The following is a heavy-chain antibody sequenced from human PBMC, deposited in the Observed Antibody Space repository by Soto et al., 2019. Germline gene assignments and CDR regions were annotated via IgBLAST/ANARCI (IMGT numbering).Heavy chain of an antibody. D-gene: IGHD3-10*01. CDR1: GYTFTSYG. CDR3: ARVDMVRGVPKTLYYYYYGMDV. CDR2: ISAYNGST. V-gene: IGHV1-18*01. J-gene: IGHJ6*02. Sequence: GASVKVSCKASGYTFTSYGISWVRQAPGQGLEWMGWISAYNGSTNYAQKLQGRVTMTTDTSTSTAYMELRSLRSDDTAVYYCARVDMVRGVPKTLYYYYYGMDVWGQGTTVTVSS.